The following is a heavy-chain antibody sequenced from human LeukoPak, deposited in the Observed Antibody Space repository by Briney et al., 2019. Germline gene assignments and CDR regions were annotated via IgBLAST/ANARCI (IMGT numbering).Heavy chain of an antibody. V-gene: IGHV1-46*01. CDR2: INPSGGST. D-gene: IGHD6-6*01. Sequence: ASVKVSCKASGYTFTSYYMHWVRQAPGQGLEWMGIINPSGGSTSYAQKLQGRVTMTRDTSTSTVYMELSSLRSEDTAVYYCAREGVAARLFDYWGQGTLVTVSS. CDR1: GYTFTSYY. J-gene: IGHJ4*02. CDR3: AREGVAARLFDY.